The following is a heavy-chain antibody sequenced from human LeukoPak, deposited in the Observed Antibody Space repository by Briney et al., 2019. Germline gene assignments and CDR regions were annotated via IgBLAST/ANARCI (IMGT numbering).Heavy chain of an antibody. CDR2: ISSSSSYI. CDR3: ARDEYSSSYNWFDP. Sequence: GGSLRLSCAASGFTFSSYSMNWVRQTPGKGLEWVSSISSSSSYIYYADSVKGRFTISRDNAKNSLYLQMNSLRAEDTAVYYCARDEYSSSYNWFDPWGQGTLVTVSS. CDR1: GFTFSSYS. J-gene: IGHJ5*02. V-gene: IGHV3-21*01. D-gene: IGHD6-6*01.